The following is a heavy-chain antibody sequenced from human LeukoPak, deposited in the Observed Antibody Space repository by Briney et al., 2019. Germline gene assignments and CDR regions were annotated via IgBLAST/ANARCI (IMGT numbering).Heavy chain of an antibody. Sequence: SVKVSCKASGGTFSSYAISWVRQAPGQGLEWMGRIIPIFGTANYAQKFQGRVTITTDESTSTAYMELSSLRSEDTAAYYCARGQGYGDLGYWGQGTLVTVSS. D-gene: IGHD4-17*01. V-gene: IGHV1-69*05. J-gene: IGHJ4*02. CDR1: GGTFSSYA. CDR3: ARGQGYGDLGY. CDR2: IIPIFGTA.